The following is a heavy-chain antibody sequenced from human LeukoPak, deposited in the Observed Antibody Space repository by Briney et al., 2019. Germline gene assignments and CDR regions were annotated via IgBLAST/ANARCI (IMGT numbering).Heavy chain of an antibody. J-gene: IGHJ4*02. CDR1: KFTFSSHA. V-gene: IGHV3-74*01. Sequence: GGSLRLSCAASKFTFSSHAMTWVRQAPGKGLEWVSRINPDGSSSNYADSVKGRFTMSRDNAKSMVYLQMDGLRAEDTAVFSCVRQAVSGDSGIAYWGRGVLVTVSS. D-gene: IGHD4-17*01. CDR2: INPDGSSS. CDR3: VRQAVSGDSGIAY.